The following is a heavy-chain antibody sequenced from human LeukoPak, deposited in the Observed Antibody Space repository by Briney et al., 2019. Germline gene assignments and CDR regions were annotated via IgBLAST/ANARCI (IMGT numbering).Heavy chain of an antibody. CDR1: GGSFSGYY. CDR2: INHSGST. J-gene: IGHJ4*02. D-gene: IGHD3-10*01. CDR3: ASLFGSGRTFDY. V-gene: IGHV4-34*01. Sequence: SETLSLTCAVYGGSFSGYYWSWIRQPPGKGLEWVGEINHSGSTNYNPSLKSRVTISVDTSKNQFSLKLSSVTAADTAVYYCASLFGSGRTFDYWGQGTLVTVSS.